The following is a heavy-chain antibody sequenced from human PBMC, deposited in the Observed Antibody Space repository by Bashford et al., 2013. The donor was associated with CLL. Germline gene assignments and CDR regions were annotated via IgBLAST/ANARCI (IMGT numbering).Heavy chain of an antibody. J-gene: IGHJ6*02. CDR1: IQLYLATG. CDR3: ARRIPSIAVAGNWMEDYYYYGMDV. Sequence: GRSLKISCKGSWIQLYLATGSAGWRQMPGKGLEWMGIIYPGDSDTRYSPSFQGQVTISADKSISTAYLQWSSLKASDTAMYYCARRIPSIAVAGNWMEDYYYYGMDVWGRRDHGHRLL. V-gene: IGHV5-51*03. CDR2: IYPGDSDT. D-gene: IGHD6-19*01.